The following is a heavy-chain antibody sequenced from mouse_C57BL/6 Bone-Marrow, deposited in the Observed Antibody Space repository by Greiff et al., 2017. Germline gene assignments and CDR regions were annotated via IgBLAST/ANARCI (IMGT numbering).Heavy chain of an antibody. CDR1: GYTFTDYY. V-gene: IGHV1-26*01. CDR3: AVTGTCGDYFDY. J-gene: IGHJ2*01. Sequence: EVQLQQSGPELVKPGASVKISCKASGYTFTDYYMNWVKQSHGKSLEWIGDINPNNGGTSYNQKFKGKATLTVDKSSSTAYMELRSLTSEDSAVYYCAVTGTCGDYFDYWGQGTTLTVSS. CDR2: INPNNGGT. D-gene: IGHD4-1*01.